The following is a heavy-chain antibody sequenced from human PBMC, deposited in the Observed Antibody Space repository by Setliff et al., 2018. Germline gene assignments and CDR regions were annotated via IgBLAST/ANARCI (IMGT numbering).Heavy chain of an antibody. CDR2: IYSSGST. D-gene: IGHD2-21*02. Sequence: SETLTLTCTVSGGSISSGDYYWSWIRQPPGKGLEWIGYIYSSGSTYYNPSLKSRLTISRVTSKNQVSLKLTSVTATDTAVYYCARDLGHGGDSDYWGQGILVTVSS. J-gene: IGHJ4*02. CDR3: ARDLGHGGDSDY. V-gene: IGHV4-30-4*08. CDR1: GGSISSGDYY.